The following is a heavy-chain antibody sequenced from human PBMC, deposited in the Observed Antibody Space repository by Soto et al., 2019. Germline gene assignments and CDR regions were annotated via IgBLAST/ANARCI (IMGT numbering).Heavy chain of an antibody. Sequence: QVQLVESGGGLVKPGGSLRLSCAASGFTFSDYYMSWIRQAPGKGLEWVSYISSSSSYTNYADSVKGRFSISRDNAKNSLDLQMNSLRAEDTAVYYCARAGRNWNYDAYYGMDVWGQGTTVTVSS. CDR3: ARAGRNWNYDAYYGMDV. J-gene: IGHJ6*02. D-gene: IGHD1-7*01. V-gene: IGHV3-11*06. CDR1: GFTFSDYY. CDR2: ISSSSSYT.